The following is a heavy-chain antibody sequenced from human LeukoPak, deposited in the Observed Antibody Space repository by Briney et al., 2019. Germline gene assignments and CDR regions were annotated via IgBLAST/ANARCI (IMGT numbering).Heavy chain of an antibody. CDR1: GGSISSSSYY. Sequence: SETLSLTCTVSGGSISSSSYYWGWIRQPPGKGLEWIGSIYYSGSTYYNPSLKSRVTISVDTSKNQFSLKLSSVTAADTAVYYCARGSGLQDRLTPFDYWGQGTLVTVSS. V-gene: IGHV4-39*07. J-gene: IGHJ4*02. CDR3: ARGSGLQDRLTPFDY. D-gene: IGHD6-25*01. CDR2: IYYSGST.